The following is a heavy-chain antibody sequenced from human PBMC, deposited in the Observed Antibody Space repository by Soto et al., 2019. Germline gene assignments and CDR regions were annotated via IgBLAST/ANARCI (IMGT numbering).Heavy chain of an antibody. Sequence: SETLSLTCAAYGGSFSGYYWRWIRQPPGKGLEWIGEINHSGITNYNPSLKRRVTISVDTSKNQFSLKLSSVTAADTAVYYCARGRIVVVPAAYYYYGMDVWGQGTTVTVSS. CDR2: INHSGIT. J-gene: IGHJ6*02. V-gene: IGHV4-34*01. D-gene: IGHD2-2*01. CDR1: GGSFSGYY. CDR3: ARGRIVVVPAAYYYYGMDV.